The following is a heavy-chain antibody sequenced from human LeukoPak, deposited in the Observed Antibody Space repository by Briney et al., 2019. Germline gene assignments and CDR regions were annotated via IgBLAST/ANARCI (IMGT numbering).Heavy chain of an antibody. CDR1: GGSISITSYY. CDR2: MYSSGST. Sequence: PSETLSLTCTVSGGSISITSYYWGWIRQPPGKGLEWIGSMYSSGSTYYNPSLKSRVTISVDTSKNQLSLKLSSVTAADTAVYYCARDVGATPGYFDYWGQGTLVTVSS. CDR3: ARDVGATPGYFDY. J-gene: IGHJ4*02. D-gene: IGHD1-26*01. V-gene: IGHV4-39*07.